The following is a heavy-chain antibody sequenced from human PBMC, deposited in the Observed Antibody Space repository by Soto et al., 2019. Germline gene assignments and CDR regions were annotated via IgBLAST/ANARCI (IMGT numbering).Heavy chain of an antibody. Sequence: GGSLRLSCAASGFTFSSYSMNWVRQAPGKGLEWVSSISSSSSYIYYADSVKGRFTISRDNAKNSLYLQMNSLRAEDTAVYYCARDQLPLIAARHFDIWGQGTMVTVSS. CDR2: ISSSSSYI. J-gene: IGHJ3*02. V-gene: IGHV3-21*01. CDR3: ARDQLPLIAARHFDI. CDR1: GFTFSSYS. D-gene: IGHD6-13*01.